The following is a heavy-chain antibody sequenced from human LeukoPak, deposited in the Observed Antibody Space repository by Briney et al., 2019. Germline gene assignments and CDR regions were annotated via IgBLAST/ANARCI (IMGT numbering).Heavy chain of an antibody. CDR1: GYSFTNYW. CDR2: IYSGDSGT. J-gene: IGHJ6*02. Sequence: KPGESLKISCKGSGYSFTNYWIAWVRQMPGKGLEWMGIIYSGDSGTRYSPSFQGQVIISADKSISTAYVQWSSLKASDSAMYYCARGSSVAGTPSYYYYGMDVWGQGTTVTVSS. V-gene: IGHV5-51*01. D-gene: IGHD6-19*01. CDR3: ARGSSVAGTPSYYYYGMDV.